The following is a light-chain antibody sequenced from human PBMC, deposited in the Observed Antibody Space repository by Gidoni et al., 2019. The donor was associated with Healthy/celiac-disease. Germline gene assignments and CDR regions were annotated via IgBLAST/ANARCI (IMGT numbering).Light chain of an antibody. CDR2: GAS. J-gene: IGKJ3*01. CDR3: QQYGSSPLVT. CDR1: QSVSSSY. Sequence: EIVLTPSPGTLSLSPGERATLSCRASQSVSSSYLAWYQQKPGQAPRLLIYGASSRATGIPDRFSGSGSGTDFTLTISRLEPEDFAVYYWQQYGSSPLVTFGPGTKVDIK. V-gene: IGKV3-20*01.